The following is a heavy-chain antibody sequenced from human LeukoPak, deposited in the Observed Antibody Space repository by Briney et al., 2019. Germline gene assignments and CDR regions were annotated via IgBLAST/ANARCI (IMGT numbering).Heavy chain of an antibody. CDR3: AREVLRQRWLQPDDAFDI. V-gene: IGHV1-69*05. CDR1: GGTFSSYA. J-gene: IGHJ3*02. Sequence: SVKVSCKASGGTFSSYAISWVRQAPGQGLEWMGGIIPIFGTANYAQKFQGRVTITTDESTSTAYMELSSLRSEDTAVYYCAREVLRQRWLQPDDAFDIWGQGTMVTVSS. CDR2: IIPIFGTA. D-gene: IGHD5-24*01.